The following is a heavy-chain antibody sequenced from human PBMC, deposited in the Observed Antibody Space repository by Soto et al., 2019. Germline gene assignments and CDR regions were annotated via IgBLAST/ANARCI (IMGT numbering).Heavy chain of an antibody. Sequence: QVQLVQSGAEVKKPGSSVKVSCKASGGTFSSYAISWVRQAPGQGLEWMGGIIPIFGTANYAQKFQGRVTITADASTSTAYMELSSLRSEDTAVYYCARGQDCSGGSCYDWFDPWGQGTLVTVSS. D-gene: IGHD2-15*01. V-gene: IGHV1-69*01. CDR2: IIPIFGTA. J-gene: IGHJ5*02. CDR1: GGTFSSYA. CDR3: ARGQDCSGGSCYDWFDP.